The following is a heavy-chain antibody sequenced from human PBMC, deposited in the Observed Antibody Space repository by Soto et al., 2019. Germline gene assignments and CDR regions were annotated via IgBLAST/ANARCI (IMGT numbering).Heavy chain of an antibody. Sequence: QVQLVQSGSEVKKPGSSVTVSCKASGGTFSSYAIIWVRQAPGQGLEWMGGIIAIFGTANYAQKFQGRVTITADESTSTAYMELSSLRSEDTAVYYCARDRYYYGSGPKAWGQGTLVTVSS. CDR1: GGTFSSYA. V-gene: IGHV1-69*01. D-gene: IGHD3-10*01. CDR3: ARDRYYYGSGPKA. CDR2: IIAIFGTA. J-gene: IGHJ5*02.